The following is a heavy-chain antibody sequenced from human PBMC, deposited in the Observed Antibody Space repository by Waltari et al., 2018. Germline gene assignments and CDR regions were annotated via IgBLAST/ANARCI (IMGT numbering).Heavy chain of an antibody. CDR3: ASGITGTTEEVY. V-gene: IGHV4-34*01. J-gene: IGHJ4*02. CDR2: INHSGGT. CDR1: GGSFSGYY. Sequence: QVQLQQWGAGLLKPSETLSLTCAVYGGSFSGYYWSWIRQPPGKGLEWIGEINHSGGTNYNPSLKSRVTISVDTSKNQFSLKLSSVTAADTAVYYCASGITGTTEEVYWGQGTLVTVSS. D-gene: IGHD1-7*01.